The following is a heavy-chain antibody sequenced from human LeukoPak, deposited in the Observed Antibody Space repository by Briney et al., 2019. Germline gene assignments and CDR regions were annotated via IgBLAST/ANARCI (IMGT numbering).Heavy chain of an antibody. V-gene: IGHV3-7*01. CDR2: IKQDGSEK. J-gene: IGHJ4*02. D-gene: IGHD4-17*01. CDR3: AREAGDYGDYRVPFDY. CDR1: GFTFSSYW. Sequence: GGSLRLSCAASGFTFSSYWMSWVRQAPGKGLEWVANIKQDGSEKYYVDSVKGRFTISRDNAKNSLYLQMNSLRAEDTAVYYCAREAGDYGDYRVPFDYWGQGTLVTVSS.